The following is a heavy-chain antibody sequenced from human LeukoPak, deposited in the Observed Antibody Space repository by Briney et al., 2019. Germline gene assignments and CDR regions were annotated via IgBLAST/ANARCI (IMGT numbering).Heavy chain of an antibody. D-gene: IGHD3-16*01. CDR2: IYYSGSA. CDR3: ARETSQKGAHYMDV. J-gene: IGHJ6*03. CDR1: GGSISSYY. Sequence: SETLSLTCTVSGGSISSYYWSWIRQPPGKGLERIGYIYYSGSANYNPSLKSRVTISVDTSKNQFSLKLSSVTAADTAVYYCARETSQKGAHYMDVWGKGTTVTISS. V-gene: IGHV4-59*01.